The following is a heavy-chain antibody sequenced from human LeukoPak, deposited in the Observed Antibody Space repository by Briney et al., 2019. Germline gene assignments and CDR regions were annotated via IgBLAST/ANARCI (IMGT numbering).Heavy chain of an antibody. V-gene: IGHV3-64*01. D-gene: IGHD2-15*01. CDR3: ARYCSGVSCHSGYDY. Sequence: PGGSLRLSCAASGFTFSTYAMHWVRQTPGKGLEYVSAISTNGGGTYYANSVKGRFTISRDNSKNTLYLQMGSLRAEDMAVYYCARYCSGVSCHSGYDYWGQGTLVTVSS. J-gene: IGHJ4*02. CDR2: ISTNGGGT. CDR1: GFTFSTYA.